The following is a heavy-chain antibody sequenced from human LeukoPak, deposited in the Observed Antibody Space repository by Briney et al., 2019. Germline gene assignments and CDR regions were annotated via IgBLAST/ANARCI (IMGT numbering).Heavy chain of an antibody. D-gene: IGHD5-18*01. CDR1: GFTFSSYW. J-gene: IGHJ3*02. V-gene: IGHV3-74*01. Sequence: GGSLRLSCAASGFTFSSYWMHWVRQAPGKGLVWVSRINSDGSSTSYADSVKGRFTISRDNAKNTLYLQMNSLRAEDTAVYYCAREDSYGYPDAFDIWGQGTMVTVSS. CDR3: AREDSYGYPDAFDI. CDR2: INSDGSST.